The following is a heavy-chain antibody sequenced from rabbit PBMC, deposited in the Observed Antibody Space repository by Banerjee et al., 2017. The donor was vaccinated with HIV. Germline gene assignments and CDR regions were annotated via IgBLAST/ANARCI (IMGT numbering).Heavy chain of an antibody. J-gene: IGHJ4*01. D-gene: IGHD1-1*01. V-gene: IGHV1S7*01. CDR3: ASASSSGYYGYYFNL. CDR1: GFDFSSYY. CDR2: IDPVFGST. Sequence: QLKESGGGLVQPGGSLKLSCKASGFDFSSYYMSWVRQAPGKGLEWIGYIDPVFGSTYYASWVNGRFTISSHNAQNTLYLQLNSLTAADTATYFCASASSSGYYGYYFNLWGPGTLVTVS.